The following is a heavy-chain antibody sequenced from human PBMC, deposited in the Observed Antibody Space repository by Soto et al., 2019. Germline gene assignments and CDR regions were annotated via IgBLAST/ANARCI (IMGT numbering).Heavy chain of an antibody. CDR2: IKQDGSEK. D-gene: IGHD1-1*01. V-gene: IGHV3-7*01. CDR3: ARRVQILGPHYYFDY. CDR1: GFSISNYW. J-gene: IGHJ4*02. Sequence: EVQLVESGGGLVQPGGSLRLSCAASGFSISNYWMSWVRQTPGKGLEWVATIKQDGSEKYYVVSVQGRLTISRDNAKNSLFLQLNSLRAEDTAVYYCARRVQILGPHYYFDYWGQGTLVTLSS.